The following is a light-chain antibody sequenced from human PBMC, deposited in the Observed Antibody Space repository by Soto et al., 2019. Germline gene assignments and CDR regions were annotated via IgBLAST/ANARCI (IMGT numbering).Light chain of an antibody. Sequence: EIVMTQSPATPSLSPRQRATLSCRASQSVSSKLAWYQQRPGQAPRLLIYAASSRATGIPDRFSGSGSGTDFTLTISRLEPEDFAVYYCQQYGSSLFSFGPGTKVDIK. V-gene: IGKV3-20*01. J-gene: IGKJ3*01. CDR3: QQYGSSLFS. CDR2: AAS. CDR1: QSVSSK.